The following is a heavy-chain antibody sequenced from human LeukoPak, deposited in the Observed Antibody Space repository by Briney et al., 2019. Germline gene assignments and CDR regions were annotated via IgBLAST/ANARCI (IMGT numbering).Heavy chain of an antibody. J-gene: IGHJ3*02. CDR1: GFTFSDYY. CDR3: ARELRSGGADAFDI. D-gene: IGHD3-16*01. CDR2: ISSSSSYT. Sequence: GGSLRLSCAASGFTFSDYYMSWIRQAPGKGLEWVSYISSSSSYTNYADSVKGRFTISRDDAKNSLYLQMNSLRAEDTAVYYCARELRSGGADAFDIWGQGTMVTASS. V-gene: IGHV3-11*06.